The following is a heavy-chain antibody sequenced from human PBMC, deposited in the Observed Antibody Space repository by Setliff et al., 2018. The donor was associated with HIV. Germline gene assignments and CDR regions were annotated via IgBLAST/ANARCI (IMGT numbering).Heavy chain of an antibody. CDR3: ARGNNGYYYDSSGYYH. CDR2: IYTSGST. J-gene: IGHJ5*02. V-gene: IGHV4-61*09. D-gene: IGHD3-22*01. CDR1: GGSISSGSYY. Sequence: LSLTCTVSGGSISSGSYYWSWIRQPAGKGLEWIGHIYTSGSTNYNPSLKSRVTISVDTSKNQFSLKPSSVTAADTAVYYCARGNNGYYYDSSGYYHWGQGTLVTVSS.